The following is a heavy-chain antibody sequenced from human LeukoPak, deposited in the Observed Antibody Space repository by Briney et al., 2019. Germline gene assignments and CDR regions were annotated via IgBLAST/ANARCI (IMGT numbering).Heavy chain of an antibody. D-gene: IGHD5-12*01. J-gene: IGHJ4*02. CDR3: AGGYSGYGHY. CDR2: ISGGCCST. CDR1: GFTFDDYA. Sequence: PGGSLRLFCAASGFTFDDYAMHWVREAPGKGLEWVSHISGGCCSTYYADSVEGRFTISRDNSKISLYLQMNSLRTEDTALYYCAGGYSGYGHYWGQETLVTVSS. V-gene: IGHV3-43*02.